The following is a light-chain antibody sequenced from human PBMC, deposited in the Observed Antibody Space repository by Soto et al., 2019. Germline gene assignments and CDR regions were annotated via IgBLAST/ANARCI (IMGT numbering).Light chain of an antibody. CDR1: HSVSSSY. J-gene: IGKJ3*01. CDR2: GAS. Sequence: EIVLTQSPGTLSLSPGERATLSCRASHSVSSSYLGWYQQKPGQAPRLLIYGASGRATGIPDRFSGSGSGKDFTLTISRLEPEDFAVYYCQQYGSSPPFTFGPGTKVDIK. CDR3: QQYGSSPPFT. V-gene: IGKV3-20*01.